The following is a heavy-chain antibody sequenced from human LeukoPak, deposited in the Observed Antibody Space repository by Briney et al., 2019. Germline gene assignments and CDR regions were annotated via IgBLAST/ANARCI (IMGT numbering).Heavy chain of an antibody. CDR3: ARASRWLQVGFDY. Sequence: GGSLRLPCAASGFTFSTYTIHWVRQAPGKGLEWVAVISYDGSSDYYADSVKGRFTISRDDSKNTLYLQMNSLRAEDTAVYYCARASRWLQVGFDYWGQGTPVTVSS. D-gene: IGHD5-24*01. CDR2: ISYDGSSD. V-gene: IGHV3-30-3*01. CDR1: GFTFSTYT. J-gene: IGHJ4*02.